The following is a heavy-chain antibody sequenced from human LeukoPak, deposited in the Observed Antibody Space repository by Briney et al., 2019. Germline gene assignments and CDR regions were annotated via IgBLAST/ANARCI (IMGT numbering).Heavy chain of an antibody. J-gene: IGHJ4*02. Sequence: GGSLRLSCTASGFTFGDYAMSWVRQAPGKGLEWVGFIRSKAYGGTTEYAASVKGRFTISRDDSKSIAYLQMNSLKTEDTAVYYCTRVRLIWSGYFDYWGQGALVTVSS. D-gene: IGHD3-3*01. V-gene: IGHV3-49*04. CDR2: IRSKAYGGTT. CDR1: GFTFGDYA. CDR3: TRVRLIWSGYFDY.